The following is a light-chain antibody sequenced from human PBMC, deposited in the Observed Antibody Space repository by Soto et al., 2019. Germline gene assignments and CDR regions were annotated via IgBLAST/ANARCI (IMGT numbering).Light chain of an antibody. CDR2: LEVSGSY. Sequence: QLVLTQSSSASASLGSSVKLTSTLSMGPSSYIIAWHQQQPGKPPRFLMKLEVSGSYNKGSGVPDRFSGSSSGADRYLTISNLQFEDEADYYCETWDSNTRVFGGGTKLTVL. J-gene: IGLJ3*02. CDR3: ETWDSNTRV. CDR1: MGPSSYI. V-gene: IGLV4-60*02.